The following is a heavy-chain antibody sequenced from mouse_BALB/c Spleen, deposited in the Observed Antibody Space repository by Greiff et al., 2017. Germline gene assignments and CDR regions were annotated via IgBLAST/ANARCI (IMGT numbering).Heavy chain of an antibody. V-gene: IGHV5-6-4*01. CDR3: TRDGMITTPFDV. J-gene: IGHJ1*01. Sequence: EVQGVESGGGLVKPGGSLKLSCAASGFTFSSYTMSWVRQTPEKRLEWVATISSGGSYTYYPDSVKGRFTISRDNAKNTLYLQMSSLKSEDTAMYYCTRDGMITTPFDVWGAGTTVTVSS. D-gene: IGHD2-4*01. CDR2: ISSGGSYT. CDR1: GFTFSSYT.